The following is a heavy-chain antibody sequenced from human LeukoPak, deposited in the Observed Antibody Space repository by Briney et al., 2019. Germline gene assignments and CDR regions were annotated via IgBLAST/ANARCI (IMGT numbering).Heavy chain of an antibody. D-gene: IGHD3-10*01. Sequence: PGGSLRLSCAASGFTFETHGMYWIRQAPGKGLEWVTYIWYDGSKKYYADSVKGRFTISRDNSEKSLYLQMNSLRAEDTAVYYCARAAHGSGTVHYALDVWGQGTTVTVSS. CDR3: ARAAHGSGTVHYALDV. V-gene: IGHV3-33*01. CDR2: IWYDGSKK. CDR1: GFTFETHG. J-gene: IGHJ6*02.